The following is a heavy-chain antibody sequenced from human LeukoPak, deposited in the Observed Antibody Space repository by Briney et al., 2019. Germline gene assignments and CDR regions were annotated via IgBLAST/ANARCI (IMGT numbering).Heavy chain of an antibody. CDR2: ISSSASSI. V-gene: IGHV3-11*01. Sequence: GESLKISCAASGFTFSDYYMSWIRQAPGRGLEWVSYISSSASSIYYADSVKGRFTISRDNVKNSLYLQMNSLRAEDTAVYYCARDWGVGRRDYWGQGTLVTVSS. CDR3: ARDWGVGRRDY. J-gene: IGHJ4*02. CDR1: GFTFSDYY. D-gene: IGHD3-10*01.